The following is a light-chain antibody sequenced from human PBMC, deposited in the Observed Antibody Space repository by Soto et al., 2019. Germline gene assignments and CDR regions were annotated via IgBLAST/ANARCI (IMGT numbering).Light chain of an antibody. CDR3: QHYNSYSEA. V-gene: IGKV1-5*03. CDR1: QTISSW. J-gene: IGKJ1*01. Sequence: DIQMTQSPSTLAGSVGYIFTITSQASQTISSWLAWYRQPPGKAPKLLSYKASTLKSGVPSRFRGSGSGTEFTLTISSLQPDDFETYYCQHYNSYSEAFGQGTKVDIK. CDR2: KAS.